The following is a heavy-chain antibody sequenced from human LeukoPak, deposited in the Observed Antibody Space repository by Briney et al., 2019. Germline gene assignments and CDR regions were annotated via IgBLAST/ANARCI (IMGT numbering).Heavy chain of an antibody. CDR1: GESSFSNYY. Sequence: SETLSLTCAVYGESSFSNYYWSWIRQPPGKGLEWIGEINHSGSTNYNPSLKSRVTISVDTSKNQFSLKLSSVTAADTAVYYCARGDTIFGVVINWFDPWGQGTLVTVSS. CDR3: ARGDTIFGVVINWFDP. CDR2: INHSGST. V-gene: IGHV4-34*01. J-gene: IGHJ5*02. D-gene: IGHD3-3*01.